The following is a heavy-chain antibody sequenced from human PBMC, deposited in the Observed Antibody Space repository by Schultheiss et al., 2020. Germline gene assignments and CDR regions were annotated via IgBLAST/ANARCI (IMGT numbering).Heavy chain of an antibody. Sequence: GESLKISCAASGFTFSSYAMHWVRQAPGKRLEWVAVISYDGSNKYYADSVKGRFTISRDNSKNTLYLQMNSLRAEDTAVYYCARERGGYGDFARLNHFDYWGQGNLVTVSS. J-gene: IGHJ4*02. CDR3: ARERGGYGDFARLNHFDY. D-gene: IGHD4-17*01. CDR1: GFTFSSYA. V-gene: IGHV3-30*01. CDR2: ISYDGSNK.